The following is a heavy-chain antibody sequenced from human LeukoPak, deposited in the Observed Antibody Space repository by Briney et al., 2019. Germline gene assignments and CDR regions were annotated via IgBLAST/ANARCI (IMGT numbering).Heavy chain of an antibody. V-gene: IGHV1-69-2*01. CDR2: VDPEDGET. Sequence: GASVKVSCKASGYTFTDYYMHWVQQAPGKGLEWMGRVDPEDGETIYAEKFQGRVTITADTSTDTAYMELSSLRSEDTAVYYCATASLWGSGPTVTTRGHWFDPWGQGTLVTVSS. CDR3: ATASLWGSGPTVTTRGHWFDP. CDR1: GYTFTDYY. J-gene: IGHJ5*02. D-gene: IGHD4-17*01.